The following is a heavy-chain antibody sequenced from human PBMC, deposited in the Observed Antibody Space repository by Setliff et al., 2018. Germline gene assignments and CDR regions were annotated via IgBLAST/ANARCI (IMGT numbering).Heavy chain of an antibody. D-gene: IGHD1-1*01. CDR1: GGTFRTDG. CDR2: IIPVFGTA. CDR3: ARDGHNVYYFDY. Sequence: GASVKVSCKASGGTFRTDGFNWVRQAPGQGLEWMGRIIPVFGTAKYAQEFQGRVTISADESTRTAYLDLRAEDTAVYYCARDGHNVYYFDYWGLGTLVTVSS. V-gene: IGHV1-69*13. J-gene: IGHJ4*02.